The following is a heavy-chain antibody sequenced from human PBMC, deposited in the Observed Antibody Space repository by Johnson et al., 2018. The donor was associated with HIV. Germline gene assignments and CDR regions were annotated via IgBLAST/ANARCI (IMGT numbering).Heavy chain of an antibody. CDR3: ARDLNRYYYGSVKAFDI. D-gene: IGHD3-10*01. CDR2: IWYDGSNK. J-gene: IGHJ3*02. CDR1: GFTFSSYG. V-gene: IGHV3-33*01. Sequence: QVLLVESGGGVVQPGRSLRLSCAASGFTFSSYGMHWVRQAPGKGLEWVAVIWYDGSNKYYADSVKGRFTISRDNSKNTLYLQMNSLRAEDMAVYYCARDLNRYYYGSVKAFDIWGQGTMVTVSS.